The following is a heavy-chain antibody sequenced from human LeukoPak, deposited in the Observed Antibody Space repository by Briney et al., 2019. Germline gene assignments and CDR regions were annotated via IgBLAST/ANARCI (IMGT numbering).Heavy chain of an antibody. CDR1: GFTVSSNY. J-gene: IGHJ4*02. CDR2: IYSGGST. Sequence: GESLRLSCAASGFTVSSNYMSWVRQAPGKGLEWVSVIYSGGSTYYADSVKGRFTISRHNSKNTLYLQMNSLRAEDTAVYYCARWGTGYFDYWGQGTLVTVSS. V-gene: IGHV3-53*04. D-gene: IGHD2-8*02. CDR3: ARWGTGYFDY.